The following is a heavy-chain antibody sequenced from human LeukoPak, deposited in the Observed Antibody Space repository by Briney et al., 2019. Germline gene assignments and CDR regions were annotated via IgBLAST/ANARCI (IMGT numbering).Heavy chain of an antibody. Sequence: PGGSLRLSCAASGFTFSSYWMHWVRQAPGKGLVWVSRINSDGSSTSYADSVKGRFTISRDNAKNTLYLQMNSLRAEDTAVYYCVLYGSGFYGMDVWGQGTTVTVSS. J-gene: IGHJ6*02. CDR1: GFTFSSYW. CDR3: VLYGSGFYGMDV. D-gene: IGHD3-10*01. CDR2: INSDGSST. V-gene: IGHV3-74*01.